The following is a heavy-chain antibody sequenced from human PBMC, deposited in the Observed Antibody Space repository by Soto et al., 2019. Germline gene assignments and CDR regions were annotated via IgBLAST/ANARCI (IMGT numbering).Heavy chain of an antibody. V-gene: IGHV3-30*18. Sequence: GGSLRLSCAASGFTFSSYGMHWVRQAPGKGLEWVAVISYDGSNKYYADSVKGRFTISRDNSKNTLYLQMNSLRAEDTAVYYCAKDFYYYDSSGYAGWGQGTLVTVST. CDR1: GFTFSSYG. CDR3: AKDFYYYDSSGYAG. J-gene: IGHJ4*02. D-gene: IGHD3-22*01. CDR2: ISYDGSNK.